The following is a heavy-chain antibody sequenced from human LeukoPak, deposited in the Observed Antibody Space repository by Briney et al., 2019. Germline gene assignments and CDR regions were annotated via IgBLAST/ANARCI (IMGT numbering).Heavy chain of an antibody. D-gene: IGHD4-17*01. V-gene: IGHV3-30-3*01. J-gene: IGHJ6*02. CDR3: AKDLATVGIYYYYGMDV. CDR1: GFTFSSYA. CDR2: ISYDGSNK. Sequence: GGSLRLSCAASGFTFSSYAMHWVRQAPGKGLEWVAVISYDGSNKYYADSVKGRFTISRDNSKNTLYLQMNSLRAEDTAVYYCAKDLATVGIYYYYGMDVWGQGTTVTVSS.